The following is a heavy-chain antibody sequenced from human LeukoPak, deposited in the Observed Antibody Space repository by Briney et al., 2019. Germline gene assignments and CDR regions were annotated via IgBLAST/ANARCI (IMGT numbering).Heavy chain of an antibody. Sequence: SVKVSCKASGGTFSSYAISWVRQAPGQGLEWMGGIIPIFGTANYAQKFQGRVTITTDESTSTAYMELSSLRSEDTAVYYCARSSIVVVTDAFDIWGQGRMVSVSS. D-gene: IGHD3-22*01. V-gene: IGHV1-69*05. CDR1: GGTFSSYA. J-gene: IGHJ3*02. CDR3: ARSSIVVVTDAFDI. CDR2: IIPIFGTA.